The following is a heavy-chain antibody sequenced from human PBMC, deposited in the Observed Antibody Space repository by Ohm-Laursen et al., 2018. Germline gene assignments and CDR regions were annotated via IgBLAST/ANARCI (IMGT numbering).Heavy chain of an antibody. Sequence: ASVKVSCNASGYTFTSYDINWVRQATGQGLEWMGWMNPNSGNTGYAQKFQGRVTMTRNTSISTAYMELSSLRSEDTAVYYCARVTRDYDILTGYSSYYFDYWGQGTLVTVSS. D-gene: IGHD3-9*01. CDR3: ARVTRDYDILTGYSSYYFDY. CDR1: GYTFTSYD. V-gene: IGHV1-8*01. CDR2: MNPNSGNT. J-gene: IGHJ4*02.